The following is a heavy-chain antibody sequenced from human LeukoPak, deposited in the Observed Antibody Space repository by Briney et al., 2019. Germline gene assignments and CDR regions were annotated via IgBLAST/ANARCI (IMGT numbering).Heavy chain of an antibody. CDR3: ARDQSEQWLARQWFDP. J-gene: IGHJ5*02. V-gene: IGHV4-34*01. CDR2: INHSGST. D-gene: IGHD6-19*01. Sequence: SETLSLTCAVYGGSFSGYYWSWIRQPPGKGLEWIGEINHSGSTNYNPSLKSRVTISVDTSKNQFSLKLSSVTAADTAVYYCARDQSEQWLARQWFDPWGHGTLVTVSS. CDR1: GGSFSGYY.